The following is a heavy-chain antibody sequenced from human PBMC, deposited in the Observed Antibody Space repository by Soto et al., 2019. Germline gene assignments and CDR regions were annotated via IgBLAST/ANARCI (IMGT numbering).Heavy chain of an antibody. J-gene: IGHJ5*02. CDR3: GAQDYVAKGYPFET. CDR1: GGSISTRSSY. V-gene: IGHV4-39*02. Sequence: QLQLQESGPGLVKPSETLSLTCTVSGGSISTRSSYWGWIRQPPGKGLEWIGSIYYIGNTYYNPSLKSRVAISIDSSKTRFSLNLHSVTTADTAVYYCGAQDYVAKGYPFETWGQGTMVTVSS. D-gene: IGHD4-17*01. CDR2: IYYIGNT.